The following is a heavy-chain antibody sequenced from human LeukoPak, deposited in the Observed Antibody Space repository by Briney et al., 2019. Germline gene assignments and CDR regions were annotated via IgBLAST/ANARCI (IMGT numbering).Heavy chain of an antibody. V-gene: IGHV3-21*06. CDR2: IDSSGGYM. D-gene: IGHD2-21*02. CDR3: AKDLSGGDCPDY. J-gene: IGHJ4*02. CDR1: GFTFNNYA. Sequence: GGSLRLSCVASGFTFNNYAMSWVRQAPGKGLEWVSSIDSSGGYMFYADSVKGRFIISRDNAKDSLYLQMNSLRAADTAVYYCAKDLSGGDCPDYWGQGTLVTVSS.